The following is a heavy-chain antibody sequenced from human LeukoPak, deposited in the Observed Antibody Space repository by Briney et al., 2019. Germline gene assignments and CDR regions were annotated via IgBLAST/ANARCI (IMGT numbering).Heavy chain of an antibody. CDR2: MNPNSGNT. CDR1: GYTFSSSD. D-gene: IGHD6-19*01. CDR3: ARGNIAVPGTRYYFEY. J-gene: IGHJ4*02. Sequence: ASVKVSCKASGYTFSSSDINWVRQATGQGLEWMGWMNPNSGNTYYAQRFQGRVTMTRDTSISTAYMEVSSLRSEDTAVYYCARGNIAVPGTRYYFEYWGQGTLVTVSS. V-gene: IGHV1-8*01.